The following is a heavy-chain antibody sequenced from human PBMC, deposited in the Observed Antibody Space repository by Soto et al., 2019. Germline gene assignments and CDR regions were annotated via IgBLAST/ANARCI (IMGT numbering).Heavy chain of an antibody. J-gene: IGHJ2*01. CDR1: GFTFSSYS. V-gene: IGHV3-48*01. Sequence: GSLRLSCAASGFTFSSYSMNWVRQAPGKGLEWVSYISSSSSTIYYADSVKGRFTISRDNAKNSLYLQMNSLRAEDTALYYCLFFQSAAEHRDLLSFPTQRTSDL. CDR3: LFFQSAAEHRDLLSFPTQRTSDL. CDR2: ISSSSSTI. D-gene: IGHD6-13*01.